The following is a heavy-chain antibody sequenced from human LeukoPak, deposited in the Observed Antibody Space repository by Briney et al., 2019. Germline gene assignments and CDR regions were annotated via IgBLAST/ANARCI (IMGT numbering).Heavy chain of an antibody. D-gene: IGHD7-27*01. CDR3: ASRKLGNDY. CDR2: INHSGST. CDR1: GGFFSGYN. J-gene: IGHJ4*02. V-gene: IGHV4-34*01. Sequence: TASETLSLTCAVYGGFFSGYNWRWMLHPPPKGLEWIGEINHSGSTNYNPSLKSRVTISVDTAKNQFSLKLSSVTAADTAVYYCASRKLGNDYWGQGTLVTVSS.